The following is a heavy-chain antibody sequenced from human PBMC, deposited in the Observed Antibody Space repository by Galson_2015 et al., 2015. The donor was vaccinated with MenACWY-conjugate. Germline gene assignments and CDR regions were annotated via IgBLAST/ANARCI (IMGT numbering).Heavy chain of an antibody. CDR3: AKGVWGTFDY. D-gene: IGHD3-16*01. CDR2: IGNSDGST. Sequence: SLRLSCAASGFTFNNYAMNWVRQVPGKGLEWVSVIGNSDGSTSYADSVKGRFTISRDNSKNTLYLQMNSLRAEDTAVYYCAKGVWGTFDYWGQGTLVTVSS. CDR1: GFTFNNYA. J-gene: IGHJ4*02. V-gene: IGHV3-23*01.